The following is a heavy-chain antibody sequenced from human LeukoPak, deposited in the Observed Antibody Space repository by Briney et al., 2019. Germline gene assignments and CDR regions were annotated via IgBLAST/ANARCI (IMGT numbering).Heavy chain of an antibody. J-gene: IGHJ4*02. V-gene: IGHV5-51*01. CDR1: GSRFTSYW. D-gene: IGHD3/OR15-3a*01. Sequence: GESLKISCKGSGSRFTSYWIGWVRQMPGKGLEWMGIIYPGDSDTRYSPSFQGQVTISADKSISTAYLQWSSLKASDTAMYYCARHPIGTGYYFDYWGQGTLVTVSS. CDR2: IYPGDSDT. CDR3: ARHPIGTGYYFDY.